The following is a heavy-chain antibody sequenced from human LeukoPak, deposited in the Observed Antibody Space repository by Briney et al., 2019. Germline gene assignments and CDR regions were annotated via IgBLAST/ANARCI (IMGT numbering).Heavy chain of an antibody. D-gene: IGHD6-13*01. V-gene: IGHV3-33*01. CDR1: GFTFSSYG. CDR3: ARLGTYSSSWSWSFDI. Sequence: GGSLRLSCAASGFTFSSYGMHWVRQAPGKGLEWVAVIWYDGSNKYYADSVKGRFTISRDNSKNTLYLQMNSLRAEDTAVYYCARLGTYSSSWSWSFDIWGQGTMVTVSS. CDR2: IWYDGSNK. J-gene: IGHJ3*02.